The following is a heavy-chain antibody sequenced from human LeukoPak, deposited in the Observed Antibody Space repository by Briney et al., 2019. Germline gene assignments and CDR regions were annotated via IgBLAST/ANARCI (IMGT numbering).Heavy chain of an antibody. D-gene: IGHD4-17*01. V-gene: IGHV4-59*11. Sequence: SETLSLTCAVSGDSFSSHYWTWIRQSPGTGLEWIGYISHIGRTNYNPSLKSRVTISIDTSKNQFPLKLRSVTAADTAVYYCARDLVTVTKGFDIWGQGTMVSVSS. CDR3: ARDLVTVTKGFDI. CDR2: ISHIGRT. CDR1: GDSFSSHY. J-gene: IGHJ3*02.